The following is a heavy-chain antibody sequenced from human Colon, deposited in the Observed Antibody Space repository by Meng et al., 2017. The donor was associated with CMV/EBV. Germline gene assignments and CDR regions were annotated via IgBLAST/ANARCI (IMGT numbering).Heavy chain of an antibody. D-gene: IGHD2-2*01. CDR3: ARDLSAVTQPAEVPSGDHLDS. Sequence: ASVKVSCKTSGYTFTDYFIHWVRRAPGQGPEWVGWINPNNGGTNYARRFQGRVTMTRDTSINTVYLELSSLTSGDTAVYFCARDLSAVTQPAEVPSGDHLDSWGHGTLVTVSS. CDR1: GYTFTDYF. V-gene: IGHV1-2*02. J-gene: IGHJ4*03. CDR2: INPNNGGT.